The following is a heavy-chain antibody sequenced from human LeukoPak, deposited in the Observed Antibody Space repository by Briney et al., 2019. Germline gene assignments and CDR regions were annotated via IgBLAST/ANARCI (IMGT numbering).Heavy chain of an antibody. D-gene: IGHD5-24*01. V-gene: IGHV3-30*03. CDR3: ARVGEKAFHLWPEIDY. Sequence: GGSLRLSCAASGFTFSSYGMHWVRQAPGKGLEWVAVISYDGSDKYYADSVKGRFTISRDKSKKTLYLQMNSLRAEDTAVYYCARVGEKAFHLWPEIDYWGQGTLVTVSS. CDR1: GFTFSSYG. J-gene: IGHJ4*02. CDR2: ISYDGSDK.